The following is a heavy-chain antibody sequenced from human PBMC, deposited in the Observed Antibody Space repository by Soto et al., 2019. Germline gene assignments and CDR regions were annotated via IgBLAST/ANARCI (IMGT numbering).Heavy chain of an antibody. V-gene: IGHV3-9*01. CDR3: VKETGNYYDSSGYYFDY. J-gene: IGHJ4*02. D-gene: IGHD3-22*01. CDR2: IHWNSGGM. CDR1: GFPFDDYA. Sequence: PGGSLRLSCAASGFPFDDYAMHWVRQAPGKGLEWVSGIHWNSGGMGYADSVKGRFTVPRDNAKNSLYLQMNSLRLEDTALYYCVKETGNYYDSSGYYFDYWGQGTLVTVSS.